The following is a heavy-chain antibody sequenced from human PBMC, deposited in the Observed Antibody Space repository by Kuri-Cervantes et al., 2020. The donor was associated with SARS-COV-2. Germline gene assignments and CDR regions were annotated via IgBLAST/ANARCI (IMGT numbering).Heavy chain of an antibody. CDR1: GFTFSSYW. Sequence: GESLKISCAASGFTFSSYWMSWVRQAPGKGLEWVANIKQDGSEKYYVDSVKGRFTISRDNAKNSLYLQMNSLRAEDTAVYYCAKDLGGYDRGAFDIWGQGTMVTDSS. CDR2: IKQDGSEK. D-gene: IGHD5-12*01. V-gene: IGHV3-7*01. CDR3: AKDLGGYDRGAFDI. J-gene: IGHJ3*02.